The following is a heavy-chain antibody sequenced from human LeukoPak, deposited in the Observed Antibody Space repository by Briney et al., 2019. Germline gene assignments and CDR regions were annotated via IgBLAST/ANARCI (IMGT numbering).Heavy chain of an antibody. Sequence: ASVKVSCKASGYTFTNYYMHWVRQAPGQGLEWMGWINPKSGGTKYAQKFQGRVTMTGDTSISTAYMELSRLRSDDTAVYYCAPSPPPSYYDSYYFDYWGQGTRVTVSS. CDR2: INPKSGGT. D-gene: IGHD3-16*01. V-gene: IGHV1-2*02. CDR1: GYTFTNYY. J-gene: IGHJ4*02. CDR3: APSPPPSYYDSYYFDY.